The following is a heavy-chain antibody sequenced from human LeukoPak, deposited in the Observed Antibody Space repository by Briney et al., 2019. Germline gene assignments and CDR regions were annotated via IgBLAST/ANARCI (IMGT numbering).Heavy chain of an antibody. V-gene: IGHV3-64D*09. CDR3: VKDRDGVVY. CDR1: GFTFSSYA. J-gene: IGHJ4*02. D-gene: IGHD2-21*01. Sequence: GGSLRLSCSASGFTFSSYAMHWVRQAPGKGPEYVSAISSNGGSTYYADSVKGRFTISRDNSKNTLYLQMSSLRAEDTAVYYCVKDRDGVVYWGQGTLVTVSS. CDR2: ISSNGGST.